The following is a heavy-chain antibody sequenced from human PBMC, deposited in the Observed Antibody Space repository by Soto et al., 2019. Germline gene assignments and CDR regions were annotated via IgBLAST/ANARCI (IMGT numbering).Heavy chain of an antibody. D-gene: IGHD1-26*01. CDR3: ARSGVGDTIPYYYGMDV. V-gene: IGHV1-69*01. J-gene: IGHJ6*02. CDR2: IIPIFGTA. Sequence: QVQLVQSGAEVKKPGSSVKVSCKASGGTFSSYAISWVRQAPGQGLEWMGGIIPIFGTANYAQKFQGRVTITADESTSTAYMELSSLRSEDTAVYYCARSGVGDTIPYYYGMDVWGQGTTVTVSS. CDR1: GGTFSSYA.